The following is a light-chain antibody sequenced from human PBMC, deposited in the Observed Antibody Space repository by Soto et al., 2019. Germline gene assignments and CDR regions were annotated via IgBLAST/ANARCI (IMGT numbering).Light chain of an antibody. J-gene: IGLJ3*02. CDR2: EAI. V-gene: IGLV2-23*02. Sequence: QSALTQPASVSGSPGQSITISCTGVSSDVGSYDLVSWYQHHPGKTPKLIIYEAIKRPSGVSVRFSASKSGNTASLTISGLQAEEEADYYCCSYAGSSSFVVFGGGTKLTVL. CDR1: SSDVGSYDL. CDR3: CSYAGSSSFVV.